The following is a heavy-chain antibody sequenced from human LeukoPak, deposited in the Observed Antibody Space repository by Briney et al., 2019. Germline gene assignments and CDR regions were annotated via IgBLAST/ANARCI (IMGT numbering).Heavy chain of an antibody. D-gene: IGHD1-14*01. CDR1: GFTFSTYG. CDR3: AKEHSVRNQFDH. Sequence: GGSLRLSCAASGFTFSTYGMNWVRQAPGKGLEWVSVISGSGGNTYYADSVKGRFTISRDNSKNTLYLQMNSLRAEDTAVYYCAKEHSVRNQFDHWGQGTLVAVSS. V-gene: IGHV3-23*01. J-gene: IGHJ4*02. CDR2: ISGSGGNT.